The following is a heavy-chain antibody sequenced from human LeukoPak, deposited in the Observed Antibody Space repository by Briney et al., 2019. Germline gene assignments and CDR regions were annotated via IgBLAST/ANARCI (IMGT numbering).Heavy chain of an antibody. CDR1: GYTFTGYY. CDR2: MNPNSGNT. CDR3: ARARSIAAAGTRRLYYYYGMDV. J-gene: IGHJ6*02. Sequence: GASVKVSYKASGYTFTGYYVHWVRQATGQGLEWMGWMNPNSGNTGYAQKFQGRVTMTRNTSISTAYMELNSLRSEDTAVYYCARARSIAAAGTRRLYYYYGMDVWGQGTTVTVSS. D-gene: IGHD6-13*01. V-gene: IGHV1-8*02.